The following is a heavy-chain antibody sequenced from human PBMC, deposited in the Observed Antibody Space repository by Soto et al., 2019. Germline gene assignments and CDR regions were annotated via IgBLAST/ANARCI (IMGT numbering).Heavy chain of an antibody. CDR2: ISSSGSTI. V-gene: IGHV3-48*03. J-gene: IGHJ4*02. Sequence: EVQLVESGGGLVQPGGSLRLSCAASGFTFSSYEMNWVRQAPGKGLEWVSYISSSGSTIYYADSVKGRFTISRDNAKNSLYLQMNSLRAEDTAVYYGARDFNWNPGIDYWGQGTLVTVSS. CDR1: GFTFSSYE. D-gene: IGHD1-20*01. CDR3: ARDFNWNPGIDY.